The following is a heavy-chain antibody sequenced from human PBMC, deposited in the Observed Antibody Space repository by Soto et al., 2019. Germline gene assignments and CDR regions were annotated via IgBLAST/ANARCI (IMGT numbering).Heavy chain of an antibody. CDR2: IYYSGST. D-gene: IGHD3-10*01. V-gene: IGHV4-31*03. CDR1: GGSISSGGYY. Sequence: LSLTCTVSGGSISSGGYYWSWIRQHPGKGLEWIGYIYYSGSTYYNPSLKSRVTISVDTSKNQFSLKLSSVTAADTAVYYCATIWFGESLGWFDPWGQGTLVTVP. J-gene: IGHJ5*02. CDR3: ATIWFGESLGWFDP.